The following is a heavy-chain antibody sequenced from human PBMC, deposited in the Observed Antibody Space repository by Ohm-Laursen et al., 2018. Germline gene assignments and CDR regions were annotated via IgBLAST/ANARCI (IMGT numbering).Heavy chain of an antibody. D-gene: IGHD6-19*01. J-gene: IGHJ4*02. Sequence: SLRLSCTASGFTVRSNYMSWVRQAPGKGLKWVSVIYSGGSIYYADSVKGRFTISRDSSENTLYPQMDSLTAADTAMYYCARASGGSKSGTAVASPVYWGQGTLVTVSS. V-gene: IGHV3-53*01. CDR3: ARASGGSKSGTAVASPVY. CDR2: IYSGGSI. CDR1: GFTVRSNY.